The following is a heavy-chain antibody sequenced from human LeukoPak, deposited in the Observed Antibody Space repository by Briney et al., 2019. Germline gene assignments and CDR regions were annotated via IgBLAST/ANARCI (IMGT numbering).Heavy chain of an antibody. CDR3: ARVGGYCSGGSCYSGTFDI. Sequence: SETLSLTCAVSGGSISSSNWWSWVRQPPGKGLEWIGEIYHSGSTNYNPSLKSRVTISVDKSKNQFSLKLSSVTAADTAVYYCARVGGYCSGGSCYSGTFDIWGQGTIVTVSS. CDR1: GGSISSSNW. D-gene: IGHD2-15*01. V-gene: IGHV4-4*02. CDR2: IYHSGST. J-gene: IGHJ3*02.